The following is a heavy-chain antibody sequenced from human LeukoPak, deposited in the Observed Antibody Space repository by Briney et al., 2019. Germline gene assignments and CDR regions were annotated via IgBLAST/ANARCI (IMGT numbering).Heavy chain of an antibody. Sequence: SETLSLTCTVSGGSISGSSYYWGWIRQPPGKGLEWIGSIYYSGSTYYNPSLKSRVAISVDTSKNQFSLKLSSVTAADTAVYYCARHRIYDSSGYPFDYWGQGTLVTVSS. V-gene: IGHV4-39*01. CDR3: ARHRIYDSSGYPFDY. J-gene: IGHJ4*02. CDR1: GGSISGSSYY. CDR2: IYYSGST. D-gene: IGHD3-22*01.